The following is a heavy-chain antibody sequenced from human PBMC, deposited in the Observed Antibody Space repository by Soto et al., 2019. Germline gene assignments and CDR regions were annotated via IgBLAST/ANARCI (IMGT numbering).Heavy chain of an antibody. V-gene: IGHV3-7*04. Sequence: GSLRLSCAASGFTFSSYWMSWVRQAPGKGLEWVANKNQDGSEKNYVDSMKGRFTISRDNGKNSLYLQMNSLRAEDTAVFFCARGTPSSPGFDYCGQGTLVTVSS. CDR2: KNQDGSEK. J-gene: IGHJ4*02. CDR1: GFTFSSYW. D-gene: IGHD2-15*01. CDR3: ARGTPSSPGFDY.